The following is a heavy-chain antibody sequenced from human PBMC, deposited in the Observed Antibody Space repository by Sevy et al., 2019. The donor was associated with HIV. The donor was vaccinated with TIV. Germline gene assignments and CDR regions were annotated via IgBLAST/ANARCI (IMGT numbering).Heavy chain of an antibody. CDR1: GFTFGDYA. J-gene: IGHJ3*02. Sequence: GGSLRLSCTASGFTFGDYAMSWFRQAPGKGLEWVGFIRSKAYGGTTEYAASVKGRFTISRDDSKSIAYLKMNSLKTEDTAVYYCTRDYSSSWFPTPTRNVNAFDIWGQGTMVTVSS. V-gene: IGHV3-49*03. D-gene: IGHD6-13*01. CDR3: TRDYSSSWFPTPTRNVNAFDI. CDR2: IRSKAYGGTT.